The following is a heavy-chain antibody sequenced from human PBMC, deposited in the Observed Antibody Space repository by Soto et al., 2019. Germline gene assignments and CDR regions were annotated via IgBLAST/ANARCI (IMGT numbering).Heavy chain of an antibody. Sequence: QVQLQQWGAGLLKPSETLSLTCAVYGGSFSGYYLSWIRQPPGKGLEWIGEINHSGSTNYNPSLKSRVTLSVDTSKNQFSLKMSSVTAADTAVYYCARVAYYDSSGYYPHYYYGMDVWGQGTTVTVSS. CDR1: GGSFSGYY. D-gene: IGHD3-22*01. CDR2: INHSGST. V-gene: IGHV4-34*01. CDR3: ARVAYYDSSGYYPHYYYGMDV. J-gene: IGHJ6*02.